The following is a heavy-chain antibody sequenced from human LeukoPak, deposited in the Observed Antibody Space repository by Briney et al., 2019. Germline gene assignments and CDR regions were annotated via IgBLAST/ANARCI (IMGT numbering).Heavy chain of an antibody. CDR2: ISYDGRKQ. V-gene: IGHV3-30*03. Sequence: PGGSLRLSCAASGFTFSNYGMHWVRQAPGKGLEWVAVISYDGRKQYYADSVKGRFTISRDNSKNTLYLQMNSLRAEDTAVYYCARDYYDSSGYYGYWGQGTLVTVSS. CDR1: GFTFSNYG. CDR3: ARDYYDSSGYYGY. D-gene: IGHD3-22*01. J-gene: IGHJ4*02.